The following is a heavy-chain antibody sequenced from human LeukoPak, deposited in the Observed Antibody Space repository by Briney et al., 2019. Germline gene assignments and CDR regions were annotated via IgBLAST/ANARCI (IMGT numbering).Heavy chain of an antibody. CDR1: GFTFSSYA. V-gene: IGHV3-23*01. CDR3: AKVLAVAPDFDY. CDR2: ISGSGGST. Sequence: GGSLRLSCAASGFTFSSYAMSWVRQAPGKGLGWVSAISGSGGSTYYADSVKGRFTISRDNSKNTLYLQMNSLRAEDTAVYYCAKVLAVAPDFDYWGQGTLVTVSS. D-gene: IGHD6-19*01. J-gene: IGHJ4*02.